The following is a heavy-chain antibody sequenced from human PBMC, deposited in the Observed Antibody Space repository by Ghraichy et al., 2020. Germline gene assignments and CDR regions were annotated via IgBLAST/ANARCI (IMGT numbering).Heavy chain of an antibody. CDR1: GGSISTSTYY. V-gene: IGHV4-39*01. D-gene: IGHD6-13*01. J-gene: IGHJ5*01. CDR2: IYYSGST. Sequence: SETLSLTCTVSGGSISTSTYYWGWIRQPPGKGLEWIGSIYYSGSTYYNPSLKSRVSISVDTSKNQFSLTLSSVTAADTAVYYCARTYSSTWYRGWFDYWGQGTLVTVSS. CDR3: ARTYSSTWYRGWFDY.